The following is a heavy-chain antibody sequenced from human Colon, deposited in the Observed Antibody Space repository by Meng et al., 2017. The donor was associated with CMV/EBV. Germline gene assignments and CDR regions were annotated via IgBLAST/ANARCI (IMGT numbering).Heavy chain of an antibody. CDR2: IHASGAT. J-gene: IGHJ4*02. Sequence: EVQLVECGGGLRQPWGSLRLSCADSGLIVSNTYMSWVRQAPGKGLEWVAAIHASGATFYADSVRGRFTISRDTYKNTFYLQLNSLRVEDSATYHCARDPGHSASITYDFWGQGILVTVSS. D-gene: IGHD1-20*01. CDR1: GLIVSNTY. CDR3: ARDPGHSASITYDF. V-gene: IGHV3-66*01.